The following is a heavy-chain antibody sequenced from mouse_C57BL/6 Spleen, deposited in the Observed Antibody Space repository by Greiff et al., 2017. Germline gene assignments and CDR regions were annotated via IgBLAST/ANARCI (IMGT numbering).Heavy chain of an antibody. CDR3: ASLITTVVAPIAMDY. D-gene: IGHD1-1*01. J-gene: IGHJ4*01. Sequence: EVMLVESGGGLVKPGGSLKLSCAASGFTFSSYAMSWVRQTPEKRLEWVATISDGGSYTYYPDNVQGRFPISRDKAKNNLYLQMSHLKSEDTAMYYCASLITTVVAPIAMDYWGQGTSVTVSS. V-gene: IGHV5-4*03. CDR2: ISDGGSYT. CDR1: GFTFSSYA.